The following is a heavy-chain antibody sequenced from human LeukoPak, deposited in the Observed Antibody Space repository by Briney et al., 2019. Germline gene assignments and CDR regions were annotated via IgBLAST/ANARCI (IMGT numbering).Heavy chain of an antibody. Sequence: SETQSLTCTVSGGSISSYYWSWIRQPPGKGLEWIGYIYYSGSTNYNPSLKSRVTISVDTSKNQFSLKLSSVTAADTAVYYCARVPSLLWFGAPGDAFDIWGQGTMVTVSS. CDR2: IYYSGST. D-gene: IGHD3-10*01. J-gene: IGHJ3*02. V-gene: IGHV4-59*08. CDR3: ARVPSLLWFGAPGDAFDI. CDR1: GGSISSYY.